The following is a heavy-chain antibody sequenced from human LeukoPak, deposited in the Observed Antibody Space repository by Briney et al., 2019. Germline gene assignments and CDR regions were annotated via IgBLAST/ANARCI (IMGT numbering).Heavy chain of an antibody. V-gene: IGHV7-4-1*02. CDR2: INTNTGNP. J-gene: IGHJ5*02. D-gene: IGHD2-2*01. CDR3: ASGGPAATEQDWFDP. Sequence: WASVKVSCKASGYTFTSYAMNWVRQAPGQGLEWMGWINTNTGNPTYAQGFTGRFVFSLDTSVSTAYLQISSLKAEDTAVYYCASGGPAATEQDWFDPWGQGTLVTVSS. CDR1: GYTFTSYA.